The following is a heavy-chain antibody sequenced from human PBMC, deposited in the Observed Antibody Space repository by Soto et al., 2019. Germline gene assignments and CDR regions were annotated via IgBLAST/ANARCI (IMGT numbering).Heavy chain of an antibody. V-gene: IGHV1-8*01. CDR1: GYTFTNYD. CDR2: MNPNSGNT. CDR3: ARGVKPDY. J-gene: IGHJ4*02. Sequence: QVQLVQSGAEVKKPGASVKVSCKTSGYTFTNYDINWVRQAAGQGLEWVGWMNPNSGNTGYAEKFQGRVTMTRNTSINTAYMELSRLRSDDTAVNYCARGVKPDYWGQGTLVTVSS.